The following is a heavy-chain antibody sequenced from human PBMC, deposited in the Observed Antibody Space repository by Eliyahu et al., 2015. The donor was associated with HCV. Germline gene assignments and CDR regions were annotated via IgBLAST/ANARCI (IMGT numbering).Heavy chain of an antibody. CDR2: ISHPGNT. V-gene: IGHV4-31*03. D-gene: IGHD3-22*01. J-gene: IGHJ4*02. CDR1: GDPIPIGHFY. CDR3: ARVAGGRYYDSGGLYSFTGYFDA. Sequence: QEQLQESGPGLVKPSETLSLTCSVXGDPIPIGHFYWSWIRQRPGQGLEWIGYISHPGNTFYNASLKGRLLMSVDTSQNQFSMRLRSVTAADTAVYFCARVAGGRYYDSGGLYSFTGYFDAWGQGTLVTVSS.